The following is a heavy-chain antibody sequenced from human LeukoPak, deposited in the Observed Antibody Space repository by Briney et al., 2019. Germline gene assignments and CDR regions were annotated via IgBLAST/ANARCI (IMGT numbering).Heavy chain of an antibody. CDR1: GFSLSTSGVG. Sequence: ESGPTLVKPTQTLTLTCSFSGFSLSTSGVGVGWIRQPPGKALEWLAVNYWNNDKSYIPSLKSRLTITKHTSKNQVVLIMTNMDPVDTATYYCAHKGGGSGSYNMWGQGTLVTVSS. D-gene: IGHD3-10*01. J-gene: IGHJ4*02. CDR3: AHKGGGSGSYNM. V-gene: IGHV2-5*01. CDR2: NYWNNDK.